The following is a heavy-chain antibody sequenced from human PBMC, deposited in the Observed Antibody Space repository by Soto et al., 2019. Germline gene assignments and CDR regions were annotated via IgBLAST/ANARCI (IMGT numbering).Heavy chain of an antibody. CDR1: GGTFSSYA. CDR3: ARGGYYDSSGYYVIDY. CDR2: IIPIFGTA. D-gene: IGHD3-22*01. Sequence: ASVKVFCKASGGTFSSYAISWVRQAPGQGLEWMGGIIPIFGTANYAQKFQGRVTITADKSTSTAYMELSSLRSEDTAVYYCARGGYYDSSGYYVIDYWGQGTLVTVSS. V-gene: IGHV1-69*06. J-gene: IGHJ4*02.